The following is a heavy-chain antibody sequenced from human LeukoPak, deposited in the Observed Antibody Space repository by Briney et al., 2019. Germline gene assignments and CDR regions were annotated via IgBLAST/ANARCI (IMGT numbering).Heavy chain of an antibody. D-gene: IGHD3-22*01. Sequence: GGSLTLSCAASGFTFSSYSMNWVRQAPGKGLEWVSSISSSSRYIYYADSVKGRFTISRDNAKNTLYLQMNSLRAEDTAVNYCARISYSSGYEIDYWGQGTLVTVSS. CDR1: GFTFSSYS. CDR3: ARISYSSGYEIDY. CDR2: ISSSSRYI. V-gene: IGHV3-21*01. J-gene: IGHJ4*02.